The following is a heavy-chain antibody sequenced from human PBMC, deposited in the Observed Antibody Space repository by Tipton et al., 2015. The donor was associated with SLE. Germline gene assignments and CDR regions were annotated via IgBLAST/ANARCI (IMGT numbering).Heavy chain of an antibody. V-gene: IGHV1-18*01. Sequence: QLVQSGAEVKKPGASVKVSCKAPGYTFTSYGISWVRQAPGQGLEWMGWISGYNDNSKYVEKFQGRVTMTTDTSTSTAYMELRSLRFDDTAVYYCARNTSSSLDHWGQGTLGTVAS. CDR2: ISGYNDNS. CDR1: GYTFTSYG. CDR3: ARNTSSSLDH. D-gene: IGHD6-6*01. J-gene: IGHJ4*02.